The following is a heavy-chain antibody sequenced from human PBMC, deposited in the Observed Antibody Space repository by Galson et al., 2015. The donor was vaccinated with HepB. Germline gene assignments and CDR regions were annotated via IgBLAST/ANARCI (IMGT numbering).Heavy chain of an antibody. Sequence: SLRLSCAGSGIIFSNYWMSWVRQAPGKGLEWVANIKQDGSGEYYVDSVRGRFTISGDNAKNSLYLQMNSLRAEDTAVYYCVRVGRWVRDWLDGMDVWGQGTTVTVSS. CDR3: VRVGRWVRDWLDGMDV. J-gene: IGHJ6*02. V-gene: IGHV3-7*03. CDR2: IKQDGSGE. D-gene: IGHD3-9*01. CDR1: GIIFSNYW.